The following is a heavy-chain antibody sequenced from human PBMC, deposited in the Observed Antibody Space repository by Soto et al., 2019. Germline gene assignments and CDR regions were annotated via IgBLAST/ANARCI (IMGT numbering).Heavy chain of an antibody. D-gene: IGHD6-6*01. V-gene: IGHV4-39*01. CDR2: IYYSGST. Sequence: SETLSLTCTVSGGSISSSSYYWGWIRQPPGKGLEWIGSIYYSGSTYYNPSLKSRVTISVDTSKNQFSLKLSSVTAADTAVYYCASSSIAARRGAFDIWGQGTMVTVSS. J-gene: IGHJ3*02. CDR1: GGSISSSSYY. CDR3: ASSSIAARRGAFDI.